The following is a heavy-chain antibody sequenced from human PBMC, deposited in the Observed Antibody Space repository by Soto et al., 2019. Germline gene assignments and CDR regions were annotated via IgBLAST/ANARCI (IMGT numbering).Heavy chain of an antibody. Sequence: SETLSLTCTVSGCSIISSNYYWGWIRQPPGKGLEWIGTISYSGNTFYNPSLKSRVTMSVDSSRNQFSLGLSSVTAADTAIYFCAIYLRGHTYSWSDFEGWGLAKKVTLSS. CDR3: AIYLRGHTYSWSDFEG. CDR2: ISYSGNT. D-gene: IGHD5-18*01. J-gene: IGHJ3*01. CDR1: GCSIISSNYY. V-gene: IGHV4-39*01.